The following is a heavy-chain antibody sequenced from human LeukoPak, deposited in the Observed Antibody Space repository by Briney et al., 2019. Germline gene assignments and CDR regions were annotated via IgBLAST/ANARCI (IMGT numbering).Heavy chain of an antibody. CDR3: TTRLYDILTGYYLFDY. Sequence: PGGSLRLSCAASGFTFSNAWMSWVRQAPGKGLEWVGRIKSKTDGGTTDYAAPVKGRFTISGDDSKNTLYLQMNSLKTEDTAVYYCTTRLYDILTGYYLFDYWGQGTLVTVSS. V-gene: IGHV3-15*01. D-gene: IGHD3-9*01. CDR2: IKSKTDGGTT. J-gene: IGHJ4*02. CDR1: GFTFSNAW.